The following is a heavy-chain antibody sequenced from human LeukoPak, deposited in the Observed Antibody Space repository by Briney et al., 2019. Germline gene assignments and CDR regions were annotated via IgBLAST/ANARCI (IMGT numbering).Heavy chain of an antibody. CDR3: VVYDFWSGFY. CDR1: GYSFTAYY. Sequence: ASVKVSCKASGYSFTAYYMHWVRQAPGQGLEWMGWINPDTGGTSYAQQFQGRVTMTSDTSINTAYMELSRLRSDDTATYYCVVYDFWSGFYWGQGTLVTVSS. V-gene: IGHV1-2*02. D-gene: IGHD3-3*01. CDR2: INPDTGGT. J-gene: IGHJ4*02.